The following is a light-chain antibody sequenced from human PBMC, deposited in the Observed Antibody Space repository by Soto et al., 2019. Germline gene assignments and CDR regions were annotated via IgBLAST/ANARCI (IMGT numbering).Light chain of an antibody. Sequence: EFVLTQSPGTLSLSPGERATLSCRASQSVNSRYLAWYQQKPGQAPRLLIYGASSRATGIPDRFSGSGSGTDFTLTISRLEPEDFAVYYCQQYSNAPNTFGQGTKLEIK. CDR1: QSVNSRY. CDR2: GAS. J-gene: IGKJ2*01. V-gene: IGKV3-20*01. CDR3: QQYSNAPNT.